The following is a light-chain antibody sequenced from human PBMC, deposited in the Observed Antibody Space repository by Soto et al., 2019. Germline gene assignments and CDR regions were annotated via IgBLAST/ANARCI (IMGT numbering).Light chain of an antibody. Sequence: EIVLTQSPGTLSLSPGERATLSCRASQSVSSSYLAWYQQKPSQAPRLLIYGASSRATGIPDRFSGSGSGTDFTLTISRLEPEDFAVYYCHQYGGSPRTLGQGTKVDSK. CDR2: GAS. J-gene: IGKJ1*01. CDR3: HQYGGSPRT. CDR1: QSVSSSY. V-gene: IGKV3-20*01.